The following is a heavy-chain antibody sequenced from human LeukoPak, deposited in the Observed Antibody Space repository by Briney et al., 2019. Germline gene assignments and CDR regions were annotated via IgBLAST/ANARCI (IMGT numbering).Heavy chain of an antibody. D-gene: IGHD6-13*01. CDR1: GFTVGSNY. CDR2: IYSGGST. V-gene: IGHV3-66*01. Sequence: GVLRLSCAASGFTVGSNYMSWVRQAPGKGLEWVSVIYSGGSTYYADSVKGRFTISRDNSKNTLYLQINSLRAEDTAVYYCAREGPYSSSSRAFDYWGQGTLVTVSS. CDR3: AREGPYSSSSRAFDY. J-gene: IGHJ4*02.